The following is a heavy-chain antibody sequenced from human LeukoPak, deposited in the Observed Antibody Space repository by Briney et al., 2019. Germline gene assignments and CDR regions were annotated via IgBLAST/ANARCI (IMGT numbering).Heavy chain of an antibody. CDR2: ISAYNGKT. J-gene: IGHJ6*02. CDR3: ARLYSGYDSYYYYGMDV. Sequence: GASVKVSCKASGYTFTSYGISWVRQAPGQGLEWMGWISAYNGKTNYAQKVQGRVTMTTDTSTSTAYMELRSLRSDDTAIYYCARLYSGYDSYYYYGMDVWGQGTTVTVSS. D-gene: IGHD5-12*01. V-gene: IGHV1-18*01. CDR1: GYTFTSYG.